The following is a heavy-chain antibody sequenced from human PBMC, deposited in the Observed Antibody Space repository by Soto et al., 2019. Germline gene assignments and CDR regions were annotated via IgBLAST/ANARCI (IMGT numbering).Heavy chain of an antibody. J-gene: IGHJ4*02. D-gene: IGHD3-10*01. CDR3: GGVYGSGRYFDY. Sequence: SETLSLTCTVSGGSISSYYWSWIRQPPGKGLEWIGEINHSGSTNYNPSLKSRVTISVDTSKNQFSLKLSSVTAADTAVYYCGGVYGSGRYFDYWGQGTLVTVSS. CDR2: INHSGST. V-gene: IGHV4-34*01. CDR1: GGSISSYY.